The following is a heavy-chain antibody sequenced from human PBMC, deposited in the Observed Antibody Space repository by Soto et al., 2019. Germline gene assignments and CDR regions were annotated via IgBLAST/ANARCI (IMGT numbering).Heavy chain of an antibody. D-gene: IGHD1-26*01. Sequence: QVQLVQSGAEVKKPGASVKVSCKASGYTFTSYGISWVRQAPGQGLEWMGWISAYNGNTNYAQKLQGRVTMTTDTSTSTAYMELRSLRADDTAVYYCARAGRGYSGSDWRAGPGLAEYVQHWGQGTLGTGSS. V-gene: IGHV1-18*04. CDR1: GYTFTSYG. J-gene: IGHJ1*01. CDR2: ISAYNGNT. CDR3: ARAGRGYSGSDWRAGPGLAEYVQH.